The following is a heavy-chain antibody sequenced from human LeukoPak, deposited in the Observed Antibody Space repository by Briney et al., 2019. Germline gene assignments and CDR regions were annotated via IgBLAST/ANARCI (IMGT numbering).Heavy chain of an antibody. Sequence: PSGTLSLTCAVSGGSISRSNWWSWVRQPPGKGLEWIGEIYHSGSTNYNPSLKSRVNISVDKSKNQFSLKLSSVTAADTAVYYCARALTTVTQYYFDYWGQGTLVSVSS. CDR3: ARALTTVTQYYFDY. CDR2: IYHSGST. CDR1: GGSISRSNW. V-gene: IGHV4-4*02. D-gene: IGHD4-17*01. J-gene: IGHJ4*02.